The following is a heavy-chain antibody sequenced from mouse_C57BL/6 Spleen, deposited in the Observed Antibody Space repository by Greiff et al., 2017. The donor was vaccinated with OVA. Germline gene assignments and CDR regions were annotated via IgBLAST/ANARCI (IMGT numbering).Heavy chain of an antibody. Sequence: VQRVEPGAELVRPGASVKLSCKASGYTFTDYYINWVKQRPGQGLEWIARIYPGSGNTYYNEKFKGKATLTAEKSSSTPYMQLSSLTSEDSAVYFCARGNDYDRGFAYWGQGTLVTVSA. CDR1: GYTFTDYY. D-gene: IGHD2-4*01. J-gene: IGHJ3*01. CDR2: IYPGSGNT. CDR3: ARGNDYDRGFAY. V-gene: IGHV1-76*01.